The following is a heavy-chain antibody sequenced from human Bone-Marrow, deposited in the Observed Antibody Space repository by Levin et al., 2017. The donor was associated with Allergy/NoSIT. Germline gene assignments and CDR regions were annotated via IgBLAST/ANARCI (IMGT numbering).Heavy chain of an antibody. V-gene: IGHV3-30*04. CDR2: ISYDGSTE. J-gene: IGHJ6*02. D-gene: IGHD3-10*01. CDR1: FFPFPLFL. CDR3: ARGIWFGEFPYYYYYGMDV. Sequence: PGGSLRLSFSSSFFPFPLFLLSFFLPSPFKGLEWVALISYDGSTEYHAESVKGRFTISRDNFNNTLFLQMNSLRSEDTAVYYCARGIWFGEFPYYYYYGMDVWGQGTTVTVSS.